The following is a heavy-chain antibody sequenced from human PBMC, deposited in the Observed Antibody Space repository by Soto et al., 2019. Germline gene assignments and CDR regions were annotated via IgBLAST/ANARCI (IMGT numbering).Heavy chain of an antibody. Sequence: SSETLSLTCTVSGGSITSSSYYWGWIRQPPGKGLEWIGGIYYSGRSYYNPSLKSRVTMSVDTSKNQFSLTLNSVTAADAAVYYCARQRTTVVTQAYFDHWGQGTLVTVSS. CDR1: GGSITSSSYY. J-gene: IGHJ4*02. V-gene: IGHV4-39*01. CDR2: IYYSGRS. CDR3: ARQRTTVVTQAYFDH. D-gene: IGHD4-17*01.